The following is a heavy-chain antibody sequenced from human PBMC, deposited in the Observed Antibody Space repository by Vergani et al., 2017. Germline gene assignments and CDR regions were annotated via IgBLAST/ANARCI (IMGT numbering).Heavy chain of an antibody. V-gene: IGHV4-39*07. Sequence: QLQLQESGPGLVKPSETLSLTCTVSGGSISSSSYYWGWIRQPPGKGLEWIGSIYYSGNTYYNPSLKSRVTISLDTPKNQFALKLSSVTAADTAVYYCASQRWFGSQEWFDPWGQGTLVTVSS. J-gene: IGHJ5*02. D-gene: IGHD3-10*01. CDR1: GGSISSSSYY. CDR3: ASQRWFGSQEWFDP. CDR2: IYYSGNT.